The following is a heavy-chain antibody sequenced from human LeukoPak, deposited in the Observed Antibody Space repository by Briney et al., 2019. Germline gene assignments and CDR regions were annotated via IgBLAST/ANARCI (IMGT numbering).Heavy chain of an antibody. V-gene: IGHV3-30*18. J-gene: IGHJ4*02. CDR1: GFTFSSYG. D-gene: IGHD6-13*01. CDR2: ISYDGSNK. CDR3: AKDQSSSWVDY. Sequence: PGRSLRLSCAASGFTFSSYGMHWVRQAPGKGLEWVAVISYDGSNKYYADSMKGRFTISRDNSKNTLYLQMNSLRAEDTAVYYCAKDQSSSWVDYWGQGTLVTVSS.